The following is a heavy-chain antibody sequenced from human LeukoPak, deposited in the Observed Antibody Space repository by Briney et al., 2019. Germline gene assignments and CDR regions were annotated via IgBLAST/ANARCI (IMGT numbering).Heavy chain of an antibody. V-gene: IGHV3-15*01. J-gene: IGHJ4*02. Sequence: PGGSLRLSCAASGFTFSRSWMSRVRQAPGKGLEWVGRIKSKTDGGTTDYAAPVKGRFTISRDDSKNTLYLQMNSLKTEDTAVYYCTTLLYGDYSGAYWSQGTLVTVSS. CDR1: GFTFSRSW. CDR3: TTLLYGDYSGAY. CDR2: IKSKTDGGTT. D-gene: IGHD4-17*01.